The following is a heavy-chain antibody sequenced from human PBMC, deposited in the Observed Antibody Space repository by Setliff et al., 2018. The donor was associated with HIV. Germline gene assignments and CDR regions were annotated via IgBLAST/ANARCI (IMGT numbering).Heavy chain of an antibody. CDR1: GGSSSSYY. V-gene: IGHV4-4*09. CDR3: ARSGDGYNGGADY. J-gene: IGHJ4*02. CDR2: IYTSEST. D-gene: IGHD5-12*01. Sequence: SETLSLTCTVSGGSSSSYYWSWIRQPPGKGLEWIGYIYTSESTNYNPSLKSRVTITVDTSKNPFSLKLSSVTSADTAVYYCARSGDGYNGGADYWVQGTLVTVSS.